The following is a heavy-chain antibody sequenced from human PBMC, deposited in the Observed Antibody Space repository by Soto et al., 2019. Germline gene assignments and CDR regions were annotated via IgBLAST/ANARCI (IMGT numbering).Heavy chain of an antibody. J-gene: IGHJ4*02. V-gene: IGHV3-30*18. D-gene: IGHD3-10*01. CDR3: AKDRFRSTYYFDY. CDR2: ISYDGSNK. Sequence: GGSLRLSCAASGFTFSSYGMHWVRQAPGKGLEWVAVISYDGSNKYYADSVKGRFTISRDNSKNTLYLQMNSLRAEDTAVYYCAKDRFRSTYYFDYWGQGTLVTVSS. CDR1: GFTFSSYG.